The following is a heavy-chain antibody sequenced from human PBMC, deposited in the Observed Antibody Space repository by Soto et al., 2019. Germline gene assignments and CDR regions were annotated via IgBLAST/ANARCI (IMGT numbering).Heavy chain of an antibody. CDR3: ARYRREAAAGYTLDY. V-gene: IGHV4-59*01. J-gene: IGHJ4*02. CDR1: GGSISSNY. CDR2: VYNSGST. D-gene: IGHD6-13*01. Sequence: KTSETLSLTCTVSGGSISSNYWTWIRQPPGKGLEWIGYVYNSGSTNYNPSLKSRVTISEDTSKSQFSLKVNSMTAADTAVYYCARYRREAAAGYTLDYWGQGMLVTVSS.